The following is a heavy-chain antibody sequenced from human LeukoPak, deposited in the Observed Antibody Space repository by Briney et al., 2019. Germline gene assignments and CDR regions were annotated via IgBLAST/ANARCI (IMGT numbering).Heavy chain of an antibody. Sequence: SETLSLTCTVSGGSISSYYWSWIRQPPGKGLEWIGYIYYSGSTNYNPSLKSRVTISVDTSKNQFSLKLSSVTAADTAVYYCARGRGVDCSGGSCRTFFDYWGQGTLVTVSS. D-gene: IGHD2-15*01. CDR1: GGSISSYY. CDR2: IYYSGST. V-gene: IGHV4-59*12. J-gene: IGHJ4*02. CDR3: ARGRGVDCSGGSCRTFFDY.